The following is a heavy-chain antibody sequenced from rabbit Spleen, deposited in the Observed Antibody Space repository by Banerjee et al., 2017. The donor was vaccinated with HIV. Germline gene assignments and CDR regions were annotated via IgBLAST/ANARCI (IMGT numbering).Heavy chain of an antibody. V-gene: IGHV1S45*01. CDR1: GFSFTNKDV. CDR2: INIITGKT. Sequence: QEQLEESGGDLVKPEGSLTLTCTASGFSFTNKDVMCCVRQAPGKGLEWIGCINIITGKTVYATWAKGRFTISRASSTTVFLQMTSLTAADTATYFCARDAGTSFTTYGMDLWGPGTLVTVS. J-gene: IGHJ6*01. D-gene: IGHD4-2*01. CDR3: ARDAGTSFTTYGMDL.